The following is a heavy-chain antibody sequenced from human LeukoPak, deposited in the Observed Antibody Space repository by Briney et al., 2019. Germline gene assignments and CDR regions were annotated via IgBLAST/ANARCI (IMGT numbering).Heavy chain of an antibody. V-gene: IGHV4-61*02. Sequence: SQTLSLTCTVSGGSISSGSYYWSWIRQPAGKGLEWIGRIYTSGSTNYNPSLKSRVTISVDTSKNQFSLKLSSVTAADTAVYYCARHDMVRGVIRGWFDPWGQGTLVTVSS. J-gene: IGHJ5*02. CDR3: ARHDMVRGVIRGWFDP. CDR1: GGSISSGSYY. D-gene: IGHD3-10*01. CDR2: IYTSGST.